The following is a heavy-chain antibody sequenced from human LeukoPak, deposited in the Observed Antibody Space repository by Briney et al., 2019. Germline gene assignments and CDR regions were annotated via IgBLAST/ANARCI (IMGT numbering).Heavy chain of an antibody. CDR2: INTNTGNP. J-gene: IGHJ4*02. CDR1: GYTFTSYA. CDR3: ARYSWLSALGLFDS. Sequence: GASVKVSCKASGYTFTSYAMNWVRQAPGQGLEWMGWINTNTGNPTFAQGFTGRFVFSLDTSVSTAYLQISSLKTEDTAVYYCARYSWLSALGLFDSWGQGTLVTVSS. D-gene: IGHD3-9*01. V-gene: IGHV7-4-1*02.